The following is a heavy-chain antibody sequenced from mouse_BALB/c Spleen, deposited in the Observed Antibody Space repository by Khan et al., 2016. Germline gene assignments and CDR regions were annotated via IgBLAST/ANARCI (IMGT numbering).Heavy chain of an antibody. Sequence: QVRLQQPGAELVRPGTSVKVSCKASGYAFTNYLIEWVKQRPGQGLEWIGVINPGSGGTNYNEKFKGKATLTADKSSSTASMQLSSLTSDDSAVYVCARYGGNYDAMDYWGQGTSVTVSS. D-gene: IGHD1-1*02. CDR1: GYAFTNYL. J-gene: IGHJ4*01. CDR3: ARYGGNYDAMDY. V-gene: IGHV1-54*01. CDR2: INPGSGGT.